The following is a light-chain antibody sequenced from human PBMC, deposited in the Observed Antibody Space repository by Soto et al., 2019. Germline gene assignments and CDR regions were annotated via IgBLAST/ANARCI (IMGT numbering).Light chain of an antibody. CDR2: GAS. V-gene: IGKV3-20*01. Sequence: EILLTQSPGTLSLSPGERATLSCRASQSVSSSYLAWYQQKPGQAPRLLIYGASSRATGIPDRFSGSGSGTDFTLTISRLEPEDFPVYYCQQYGNSLRAFGQGTKVEIK. CDR3: QQYGNSLRA. CDR1: QSVSSSY. J-gene: IGKJ1*01.